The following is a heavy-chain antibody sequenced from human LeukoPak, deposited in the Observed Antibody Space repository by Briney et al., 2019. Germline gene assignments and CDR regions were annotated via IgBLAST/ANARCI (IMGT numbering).Heavy chain of an antibody. D-gene: IGHD2-2*02. V-gene: IGHV4-38-2*01. CDR3: ARAVPATIDAFDL. Sequence: PSETLSLTCAVSGYSISSGYYWGWIRQPPGKGLEWIGTIHHSGGTYYNPSLKSRVTISVDTSKNRFSLKLSSVTAADTAVYFCARAVPATIDAFDLWGQGTMVTVSS. CDR1: GYSISSGYY. J-gene: IGHJ3*01. CDR2: IHHSGGT.